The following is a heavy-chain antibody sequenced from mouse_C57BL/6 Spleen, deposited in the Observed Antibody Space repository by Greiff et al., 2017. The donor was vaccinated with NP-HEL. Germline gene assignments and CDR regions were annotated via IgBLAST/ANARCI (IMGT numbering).Heavy chain of an antibody. CDR2: IRLKSDNYAT. Sequence: EVKVEESGGGLVQPGGSMKLSCVASGFTFSNYWMNWVRQSPEKGLEWVAQIRLKSDNYATHYAESVKGRFTISRDDSKSSVYLQMNNLRAEDTGIYYCTAGGYYVDYAMDYWGQGTSVTVSS. D-gene: IGHD2-3*01. CDR3: TAGGYYVDYAMDY. CDR1: GFTFSNYW. J-gene: IGHJ4*01. V-gene: IGHV6-3*01.